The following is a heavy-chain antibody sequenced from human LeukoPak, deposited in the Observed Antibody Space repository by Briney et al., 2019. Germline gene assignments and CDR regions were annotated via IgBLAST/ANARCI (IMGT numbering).Heavy chain of an antibody. Sequence: GGSLRLSCAASGFTFSSYAMSWVRQAPGKGLEWVSGISGSGGSTFYPDSVKGRFTISRDNSKSTLYMQMNSLRAEDTAVYYCAKDSPLSYYDSSGYYLFDYWGQGTLVTVSS. CDR1: GFTFSSYA. V-gene: IGHV3-23*01. J-gene: IGHJ4*02. D-gene: IGHD3-22*01. CDR2: ISGSGGST. CDR3: AKDSPLSYYDSSGYYLFDY.